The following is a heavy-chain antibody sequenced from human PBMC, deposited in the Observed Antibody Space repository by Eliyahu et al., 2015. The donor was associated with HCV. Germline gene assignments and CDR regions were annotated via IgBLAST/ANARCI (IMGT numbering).Heavy chain of an antibody. V-gene: IGHV3-74*01. Sequence: EMQLVESGGGLVQPGGSLXXSCAXSGFXFDDFWMQWVRQAPGKGLEWVARINGDGNNSNYADSVKGRFTISRDNAKNTLHLQMTSLIPEDTAVYYCARDRRWFDPWGQGTLVTVSS. CDR3: ARDRRWFDP. CDR2: INGDGNNS. CDR1: GFXFDDFW. J-gene: IGHJ5*02.